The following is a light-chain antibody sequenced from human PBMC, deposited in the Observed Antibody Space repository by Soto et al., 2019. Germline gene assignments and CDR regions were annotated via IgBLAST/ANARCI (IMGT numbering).Light chain of an antibody. CDR1: SSDVGGYNY. CDR3: ISYAGTNKVS. CDR2: EVS. V-gene: IGLV2-8*01. Sequence: QSALTQPPSASGSPGQSVTISCTGTSSDVGGYNYVSWYQQHPGKAPKLMIYEVSKRPSGVPDRFSGSRSGNTASLTVSGLQADDEADYYCISYAGTNKVSFGTETKVTVL. J-gene: IGLJ1*01.